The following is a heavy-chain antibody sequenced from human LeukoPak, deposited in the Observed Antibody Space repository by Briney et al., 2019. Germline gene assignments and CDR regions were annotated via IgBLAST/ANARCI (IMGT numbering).Heavy chain of an antibody. CDR1: GYSISSGYY. J-gene: IGHJ5*02. Sequence: SETLSLTCTVSGYSISSGYYWSWIRQPPGKGLEWIGEINHSGSTNYNPSLKSRVTISVDTSKNQFSLKLSSVTAADTAVYYCARLPRYDILTGPHNWFDPWGQGTLVTVSS. CDR3: ARLPRYDILTGPHNWFDP. V-gene: IGHV4-38-2*02. CDR2: INHSGST. D-gene: IGHD3-9*01.